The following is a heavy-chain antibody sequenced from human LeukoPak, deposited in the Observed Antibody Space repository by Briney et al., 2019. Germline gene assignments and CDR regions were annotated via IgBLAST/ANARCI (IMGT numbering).Heavy chain of an antibody. D-gene: IGHD5-18*01. CDR1: GGSISSGGYY. CDR2: IYYSGST. Sequence: SETLSLTCTVSGGSISSGGYYWSWIRQHPGKGLEWIGYIYYSGSTYYNPSLKSRVTISVDTSKNQFSLKLSSVTAADTAVYYCARGMEWIQLWLSFDPWGQGTLVTVSS. V-gene: IGHV4-31*03. CDR3: ARGMEWIQLWLSFDP. J-gene: IGHJ5*02.